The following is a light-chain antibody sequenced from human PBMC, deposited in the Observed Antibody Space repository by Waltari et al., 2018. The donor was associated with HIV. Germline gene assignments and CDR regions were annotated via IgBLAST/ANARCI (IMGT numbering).Light chain of an antibody. CDR1: SSDVGNYNY. Sequence: QSALTQPPSASGSPGQSVTISCTGTSSDVGNYNYVSWYQQHPGKAPKLMIYEVNKRPAGVPDGFAGSNSGNTASLTVSGLQAEDEAEYYCSSYAATNTLVFGGGTKVTVL. J-gene: IGLJ3*02. V-gene: IGLV2-8*01. CDR3: SSYAATNTLV. CDR2: EVN.